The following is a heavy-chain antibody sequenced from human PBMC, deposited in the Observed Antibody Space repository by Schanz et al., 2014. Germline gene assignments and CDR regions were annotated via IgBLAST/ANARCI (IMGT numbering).Heavy chain of an antibody. CDR1: GFTFTNYA. D-gene: IGHD3-10*01. Sequence: DVQLLESGGGLVQPGGSLRLSCAASGFTFTNYAMSWVRQAPGKGLEWVSAMNESHSTIYYADSVRGRFTISRDNSKNTLYLQMNSLRAEDTAVYYCAKGRFGELSAFDIWGQGTMVTVSS. CDR3: AKGRFGELSAFDI. J-gene: IGHJ3*02. CDR2: MNESHSTI. V-gene: IGHV3-23*01.